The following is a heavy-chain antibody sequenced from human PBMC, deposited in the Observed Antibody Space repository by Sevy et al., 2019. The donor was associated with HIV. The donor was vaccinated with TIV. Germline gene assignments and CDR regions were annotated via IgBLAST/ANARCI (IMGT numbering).Heavy chain of an antibody. J-gene: IGHJ3*02. CDR3: ATHPNYYDSTGFPHGLNI. CDR2: IYRIGSA. V-gene: IGHV4-31*03. CDR1: GGSINTGGSY. Sequence: SETLSLTCTVSGGSINTGGSYWSWIRQHPGKGLEWIGYIYRIGSAFYNPSLESRVTISVDTSKNQFSLKLSFVTAADMAVYYCATHPNYYDSTGFPHGLNIWGQGTMVTVSS. D-gene: IGHD3-22*01.